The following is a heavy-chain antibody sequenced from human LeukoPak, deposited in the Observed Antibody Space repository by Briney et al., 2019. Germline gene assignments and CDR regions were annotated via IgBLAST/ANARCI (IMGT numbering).Heavy chain of an antibody. D-gene: IGHD4-17*01. CDR1: GGTFSSYA. CDR3: ARGHDYGDSHFDY. Sequence: SVKVSCKASGGTFSSYAISWVRQAPGQGLGWMGGIIPIFGTANYAQKFQGRVTITADESTSTAYLELSSLRSEDTAVYYCARGHDYGDSHFDYWGQGTLVTVSS. J-gene: IGHJ4*02. CDR2: IIPIFGTA. V-gene: IGHV1-69*01.